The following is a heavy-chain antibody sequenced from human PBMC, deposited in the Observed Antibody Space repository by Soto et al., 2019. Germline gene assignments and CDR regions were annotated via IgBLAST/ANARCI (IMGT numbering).Heavy chain of an antibody. J-gene: IGHJ4*02. CDR1: GFTFSSYG. V-gene: IGHV3-33*01. CDR2: IWYDGSNK. D-gene: IGHD3-10*01. Sequence: PGGSLRLSCAASGFTFSSYGMHWVRQAPGKGLEWVAVIWYDGSNKYYADSVKGRFTISRDNSKNTLYLQMNSLRAEDTAVYYCARDQQGMRFGELWVFDYWGQGTLVTVSS. CDR3: ARDQQGMRFGELWVFDY.